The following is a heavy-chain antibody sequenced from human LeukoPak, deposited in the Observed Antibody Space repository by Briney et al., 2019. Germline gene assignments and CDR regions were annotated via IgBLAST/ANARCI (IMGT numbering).Heavy chain of an antibody. V-gene: IGHV1-18*01. CDR1: GYTFTSYG. J-gene: IGHJ5*02. CDR2: ISAYNGNT. Sequence: ASVKVSCKASGYTFTSYGISWVRQAPGQGLEWMGWISAYNGNTNYAQKLQGRVTMTTDTSTGTAYMELRSLRSDDTAVYYCARVQGSDYDILTGYPNWFDPWGQGTLVTVSS. D-gene: IGHD3-9*01. CDR3: ARVQGSDYDILTGYPNWFDP.